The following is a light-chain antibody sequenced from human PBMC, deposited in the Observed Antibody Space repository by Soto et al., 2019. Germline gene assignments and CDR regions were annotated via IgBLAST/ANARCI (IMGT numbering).Light chain of an antibody. CDR1: QSVSGSH. J-gene: IGKJ4*01. Sequence: EIVLTQSPVTLSLSPGERATLSCRASQSVSGSHLAWYQQRPGQAPRLLIYETSTRASGIPDRFSGSGSGTDFTLTISSLQPDDFATYYCHQYHIYPVTFGGGTKVEIK. CDR2: ETS. CDR3: HQYHIYPVT. V-gene: IGKV3-20*01.